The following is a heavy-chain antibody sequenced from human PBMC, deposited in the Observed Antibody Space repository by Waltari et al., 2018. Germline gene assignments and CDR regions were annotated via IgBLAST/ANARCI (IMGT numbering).Heavy chain of an antibody. V-gene: IGHV4-39*01. CDR2: IYYNGST. Sequence: QLQLQESGPGLVKPSETLSLTCTVSGGSISSRSNYYWGWIRQPPGKGLEWIGSIYYNGSTYYNPSLKIRVTISVDTAKNQFPLKLGSVTAAYTVVYYWARRAWGSGWSYWGQGTLVAVSS. D-gene: IGHD6-19*01. J-gene: IGHJ4*02. CDR1: GGSISSRSNYY. CDR3: ARRAWGSGWSY.